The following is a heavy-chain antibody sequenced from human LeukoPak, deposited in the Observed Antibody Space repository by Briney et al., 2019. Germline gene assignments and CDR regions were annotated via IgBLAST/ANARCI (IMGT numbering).Heavy chain of an antibody. CDR1: GGSISSYY. CDR2: MYYRGNT. D-gene: IGHD3-22*01. J-gene: IGHJ3*02. CDR3: ASLKNYYDSSGYLVTDAFDI. V-gene: IGHV4-59*12. Sequence: SETLSLTCTVSGGSISSYYWSWIRQPPGKGLEWIGYMYYRGNTNYDPSLKSRVTISIDTPNNQFSLKLSSVTAADTAVYYCASLKNYYDSSGYLVTDAFDIWGQGTMVTVSS.